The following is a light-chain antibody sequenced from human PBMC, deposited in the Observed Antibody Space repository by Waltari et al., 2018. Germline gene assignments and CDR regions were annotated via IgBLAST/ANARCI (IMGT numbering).Light chain of an antibody. Sequence: QSPLTQPASVSGSPGQSITISCTGTSSDIGFYKLVSWYQQYPGKAHKVMISEVTKRPSVVSMRFSGSKSGNTASLTISGLQAEDDADYYCFSDAGTSSGVFGTGTKVTVL. J-gene: IGLJ1*01. CDR1: SSDIGFYKL. V-gene: IGLV2-23*02. CDR2: EVT. CDR3: FSDAGTSSGV.